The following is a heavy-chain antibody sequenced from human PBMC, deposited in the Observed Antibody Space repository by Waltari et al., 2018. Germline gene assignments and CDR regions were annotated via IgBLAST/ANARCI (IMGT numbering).Heavy chain of an antibody. J-gene: IGHJ3*02. Sequence: QVQLVESGGGVVQSGRSLRLSCVGSGFTFRTHDLNWVRQAPGKGLEWVAGIWYDGSNKNYVDSVKGRFTISRDNSKNTLYLEMNSLRAEDTAVYFCARGDGGSGLGASDIWGQGTMVTVSS. V-gene: IGHV3-33*01. CDR3: ARGDGGSGLGASDI. CDR1: GFTFRTHD. CDR2: IWYDGSNK. D-gene: IGHD3-3*01.